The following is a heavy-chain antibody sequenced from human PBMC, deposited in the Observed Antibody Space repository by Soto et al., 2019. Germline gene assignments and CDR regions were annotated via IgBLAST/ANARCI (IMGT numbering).Heavy chain of an antibody. CDR2: IYYSGNT. V-gene: IGHV4-34*09. CDR3: ARDRLMATAGTARHYFGLDV. D-gene: IGHD5-18*01. J-gene: IGHJ6*02. Sequence: SETLSLTCAVYGGSFSGYYWSWIRQPPRRCLEWIGNIYYSGNTYYNPSLKSRLTISVDTSKNQFSLNLSSVTAADTAVYYCARDRLMATAGTARHYFGLDVWGQGTTVTVSS. CDR1: GGSFSGYY.